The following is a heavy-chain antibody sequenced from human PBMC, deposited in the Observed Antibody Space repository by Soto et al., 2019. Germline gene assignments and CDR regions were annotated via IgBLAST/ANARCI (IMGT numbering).Heavy chain of an antibody. J-gene: IGHJ4*01. CDR3: ARDPSPYTSGWYGIDF. Sequence: QVQLVESGGGVVQPGASLRLSCTASGFMFSAYAMLWVRQAPGKGLEWVAAMSYDGTSTYYADSVKGRFTISRDNSKNTLFLQMSSLTADDSAVYYCARDPSPYTSGWYGIDFWGLGTLVTVSS. V-gene: IGHV3-30-3*01. CDR2: MSYDGTST. D-gene: IGHD6-19*01. CDR1: GFMFSAYA.